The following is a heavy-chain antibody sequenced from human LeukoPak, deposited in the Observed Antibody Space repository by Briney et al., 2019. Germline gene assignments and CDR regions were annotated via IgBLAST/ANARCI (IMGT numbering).Heavy chain of an antibody. Sequence: PSESLSLACTVSGGSISSSRKYWGWIRQPPGKGLEWIGSIYYRGSTYYNPSLKSRVTISVDTSKNQFSLNLSSVTAADTAVYYCARGYSSGWYGLDYWGQGTLVTVSS. CDR3: ARGYSSGWYGLDY. CDR1: GGSISSSRKY. V-gene: IGHV4-39*07. D-gene: IGHD6-19*01. CDR2: IYYRGST. J-gene: IGHJ4*02.